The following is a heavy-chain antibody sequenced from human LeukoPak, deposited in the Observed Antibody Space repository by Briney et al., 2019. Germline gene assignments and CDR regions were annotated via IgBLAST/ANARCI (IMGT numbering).Heavy chain of an antibody. V-gene: IGHV3-23*01. CDR3: AKDDQGGGDCYDY. Sequence: PGGSLRLSCAASGFTFSSYAMSWVRQAPGKGLEWVSAISGSGGSTYYADSVKGRFTISIDNSKNTLYLQMNSLRAEDTAVYYCAKDDQGGGDCYDYWGQGTLVTVSS. J-gene: IGHJ4*02. D-gene: IGHD2-21*02. CDR2: ISGSGGST. CDR1: GFTFSSYA.